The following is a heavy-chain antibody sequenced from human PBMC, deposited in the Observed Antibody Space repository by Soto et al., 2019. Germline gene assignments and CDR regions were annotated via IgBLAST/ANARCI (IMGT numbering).Heavy chain of an antibody. CDR2: IYHGGST. CDR1: GYSISRGYN. J-gene: IGHJ6*04. Sequence: SVLLSLPCSVSGYSISRGYNWRSPRQPPGKGLEWIGSIYHGGSTYYNPSLNSRVTLSIDMTNNHVTVLLNTVTAVETAVYYSAIIAPWVPYIEGGSPCTCDNCFERWGRGPRVTVSS. CDR3: AIIAPWVPYIEGGSPCTCDNCFER. D-gene: IGHD1-20*01. V-gene: IGHV4-38-2*01.